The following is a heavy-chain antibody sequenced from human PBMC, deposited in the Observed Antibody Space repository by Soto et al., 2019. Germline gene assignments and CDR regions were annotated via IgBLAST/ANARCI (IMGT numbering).Heavy chain of an antibody. J-gene: IGHJ5*02. V-gene: IGHV4-59*01. D-gene: IGHD2-8*01. CDR3: ARWGGYCIHGVWYDVLWSCFDP. Sequence: QVQLQESSPGLVKPSETLSLTCTVSGGSISRYYWRWIRQPPWKGLEWSGYIDYSGTTNYNPSLQSRVTLSLDTSKNQFSLRLSSVTGVDAAVYYCARWGGYCIHGVWYDVLWSCFDPWGKGNLDTVST. CDR1: GGSISRYY. CDR2: IDYSGTT.